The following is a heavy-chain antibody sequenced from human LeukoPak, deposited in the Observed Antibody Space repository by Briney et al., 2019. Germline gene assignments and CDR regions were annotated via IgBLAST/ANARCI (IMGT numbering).Heavy chain of an antibody. CDR2: IYPDDSDT. CDR3: ARGAPIFYYFES. CDR1: GYIFTDYW. Sequence: NRGESLKISCKTSGYIFTDYWIGWVRQGPGKGLEWMGIIYPDDSDTRYSPSFQGQVTISPDKSTSTAYLQWSSLKASDTAMYYCARGAPIFYYFESWGQGTLVPVSA. J-gene: IGHJ4*02. V-gene: IGHV5-51*01.